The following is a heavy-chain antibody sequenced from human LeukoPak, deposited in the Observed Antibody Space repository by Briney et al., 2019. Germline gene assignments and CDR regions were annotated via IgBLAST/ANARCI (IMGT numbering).Heavy chain of an antibody. J-gene: IGHJ6*02. CDR3: ARSGGAPPYYYYGMDV. CDR2: ISAYNGNT. V-gene: IGHV1-18*01. D-gene: IGHD1-26*01. CDR1: GYTFTSYG. Sequence: ASVKVSCKASGYTFTSYGISWVRQAPGQGLEWMGWISAYNGNTNYAQKLQGRVTMTTDTSTSTVYMELRSLRSDDTAVYYCARSGGAPPYYYYGMDVWGQGTTVTVSS.